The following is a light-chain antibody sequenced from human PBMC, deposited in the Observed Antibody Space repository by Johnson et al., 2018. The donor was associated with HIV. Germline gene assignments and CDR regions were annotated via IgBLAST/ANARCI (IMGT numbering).Light chain of an antibody. CDR3: GTWDSSLSAYV. V-gene: IGLV1-51*02. Sequence: QSVLTQPPSVSAAPGQKVTISCSGSSSNIGNNYVSWYQQLPGTAPKLLIYENNKRPSGIPDRLSGSKSGTSATLGITGLKTGDEADYYGGTWDSSLSAYVFGTGTKVTVL. CDR2: ENN. CDR1: SSNIGNNY. J-gene: IGLJ1*01.